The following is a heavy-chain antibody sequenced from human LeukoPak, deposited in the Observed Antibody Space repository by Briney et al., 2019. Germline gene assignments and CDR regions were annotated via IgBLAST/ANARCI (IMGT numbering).Heavy chain of an antibody. CDR2: ISGSGGST. V-gene: IGHV3-23*01. J-gene: IGHJ4*02. CDR1: GFTCSSYA. D-gene: IGHD2-2*01. CDR3: AKSIVVVPAAIGY. Sequence: GGSLRLSCAASGFTCSSYAMSWVRQAPGKGLEWVSAISGSGGSTYYADSVKGRFTISRDNSKNTLYLQMNSLRAEDTAVYYCAKSIVVVPAAIGYWGQGTLVTVSS.